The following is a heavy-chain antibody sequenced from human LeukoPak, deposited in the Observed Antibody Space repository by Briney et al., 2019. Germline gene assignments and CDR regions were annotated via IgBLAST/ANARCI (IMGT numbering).Heavy chain of an antibody. D-gene: IGHD6-6*01. J-gene: IGHJ4*02. CDR1: XGTFSXYA. CDR2: IIPILGIA. V-gene: IGHV1-69*04. CDR3: ARNREYSSSPEGADY. Sequence: SVKVSCXXXXGTFSXYAISWVRQAPGQGLEWMGRIIPILGIANYAQKLQGRVTITADKSTSTAYMELSSLRSEDTAVYYCARNREYSSSPEGADYWGQGTLVTVSS.